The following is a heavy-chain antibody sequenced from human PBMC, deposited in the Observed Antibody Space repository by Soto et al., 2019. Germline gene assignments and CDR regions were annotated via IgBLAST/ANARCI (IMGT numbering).Heavy chain of an antibody. V-gene: IGHV1-18*01. CDR2: ISAYNGNT. CDR3: ARASLYCSGGSCYGMDWFDP. CDR1: GYTFTSYG. J-gene: IGHJ5*02. Sequence: ASVKVSCKASGYTFTSYGISWARQAPGQGLEWMGWISAYNGNTNYAQKLQGRVTMTTDTSTSTAYMELRSLRSDDTAVYYCARASLYCSGGSCYGMDWFDPWGQGTLVTVSS. D-gene: IGHD2-15*01.